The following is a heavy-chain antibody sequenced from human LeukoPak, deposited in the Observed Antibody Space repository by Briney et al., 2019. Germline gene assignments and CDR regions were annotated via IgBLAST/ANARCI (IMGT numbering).Heavy chain of an antibody. CDR2: INHSGST. D-gene: IGHD2-2*01. Sequence: SETLSLTCAVYGGSFSGYYWSWIRQPPGKGLEWIGEINHSGSTNYNPSLKSRVTISVDTSKNQFSLRLSSVTAADTAEYYCAMGYCTRTSCYSALTWGQGTLVTVSS. V-gene: IGHV4-34*01. CDR3: AMGYCTRTSCYSALT. CDR1: GGSFSGYY. J-gene: IGHJ5*02.